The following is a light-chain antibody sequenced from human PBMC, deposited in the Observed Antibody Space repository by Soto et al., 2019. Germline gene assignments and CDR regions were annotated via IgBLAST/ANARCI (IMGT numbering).Light chain of an antibody. V-gene: IGKV3D-15*01. J-gene: IGKJ5*01. Sequence: DIVMTQSPATLSVSPGERVTLSCRASQSVSRNLAWYQQKPGQPPRLLIFGASTRANGIPARFSGSGSGTEFTLTISSLQSEDFAVYYCQQDKNWPPITFGQGTRLDVK. CDR2: GAS. CDR3: QQDKNWPPIT. CDR1: QSVSRN.